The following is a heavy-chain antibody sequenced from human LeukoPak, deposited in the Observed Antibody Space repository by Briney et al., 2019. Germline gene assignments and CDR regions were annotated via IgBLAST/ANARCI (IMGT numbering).Heavy chain of an antibody. D-gene: IGHD3-10*01. CDR2: VNPNSGGT. CDR1: GYTFIDYY. CDR3: ASGVKGIYYYYYMDV. V-gene: IGHV1-2*02. Sequence: ASVKVSCKASGYTFIDYYILWVRQAPGQGLEWMGWVNPNSGGTYYAQKFQGRVTMTRDTSISTAYMDLSSLRSDDTAVYYCASGVKGIYYYYYMDVWGKGTTVTVSS. J-gene: IGHJ6*03.